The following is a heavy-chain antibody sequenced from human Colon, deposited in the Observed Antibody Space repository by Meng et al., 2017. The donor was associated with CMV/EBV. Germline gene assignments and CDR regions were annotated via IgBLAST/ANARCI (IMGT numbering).Heavy chain of an antibody. Sequence: GESLKISCAASGFTSSSFGMNWVRQAPGKGLEWVSSISTISGFMYYADSVRGRFSISRDNSKNTVDLQMDSLKTEDAAIYYCARASNTSFDPWGQGTLVTVSS. J-gene: IGHJ5*02. D-gene: IGHD2/OR15-2a*01. CDR3: ARASNTSFDP. CDR2: ISTISGFM. V-gene: IGHV3-21*01. CDR1: GFTSSSFG.